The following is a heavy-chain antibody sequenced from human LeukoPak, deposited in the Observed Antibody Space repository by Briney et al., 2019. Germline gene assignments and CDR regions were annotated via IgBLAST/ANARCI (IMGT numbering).Heavy chain of an antibody. V-gene: IGHV5-51*01. CDR3: ARHPIAAGGAYNWFDP. J-gene: IGHJ5*02. Sequence: GESLKISCKGSGYGSGYSFTSHWIAWVRQMPGKGLEWMGIIYPRDSNTINSPSFQGQVTISVDTSINTAYLQWISLKASDTAMYYCARHPIAAGGAYNWFDPWGQGTLVTVSS. CDR2: IYPRDSNT. CDR1: GYSFTSHW. D-gene: IGHD6-13*01.